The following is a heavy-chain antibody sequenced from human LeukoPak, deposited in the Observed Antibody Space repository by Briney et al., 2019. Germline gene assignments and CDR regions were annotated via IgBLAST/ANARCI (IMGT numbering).Heavy chain of an antibody. V-gene: IGHV4-59*01. J-gene: IGHJ4*02. CDR1: GGPIRGLY. D-gene: IGHD4-17*01. Sequence: SETLSLTCTVSGGPIRGLYWSWIRQPPGKGLEWIGYIYYSGSTTYNPSLKSRVTISVDTSKNQFSLRLRSVTAADTALYYCARGYAYGDTGSCDYWGQGALVTVSS. CDR2: IYYSGST. CDR3: ARGYAYGDTGSCDY.